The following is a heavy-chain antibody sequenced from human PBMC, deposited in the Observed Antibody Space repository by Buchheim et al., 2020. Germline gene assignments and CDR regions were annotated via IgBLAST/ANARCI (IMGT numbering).Heavy chain of an antibody. J-gene: IGHJ4*02. V-gene: IGHV4-61*01. D-gene: IGHD3-3*01. Sequence: QVQLQESGPGLVKPSETLSLTCTVSGGSVSSGSYYWSWIRQPPGKGLEWIGYIYYSGSTNYNPSLKSRVTISVDTSKNQFSLKLSSVTAADTAVYYCARTGTFGYDFWSGYYPGVYFDYWGQGTL. CDR3: ARTGTFGYDFWSGYYPGVYFDY. CDR2: IYYSGST. CDR1: GGSVSSGSYY.